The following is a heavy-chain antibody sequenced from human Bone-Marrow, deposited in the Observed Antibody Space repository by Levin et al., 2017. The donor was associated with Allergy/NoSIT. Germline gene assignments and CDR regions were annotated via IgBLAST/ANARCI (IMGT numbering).Heavy chain of an antibody. CDR2: IYHSGST. Sequence: GSLRLSCAVSGGSISSSNWWSWVRQPPGKGLEWIGEIYHSGSTNYNPSLKSRVTISVDKSKNQFSLKLSSVTAADTAVYYCASYPAMAGTRPFDYWGQGTLVTVSS. D-gene: IGHD6-19*01. CDR1: GGSISSSNW. J-gene: IGHJ4*02. V-gene: IGHV4-4*02. CDR3: ASYPAMAGTRPFDY.